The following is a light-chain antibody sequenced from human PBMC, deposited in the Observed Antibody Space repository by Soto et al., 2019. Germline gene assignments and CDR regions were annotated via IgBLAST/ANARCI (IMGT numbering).Light chain of an antibody. CDR2: EVS. J-gene: IGLJ3*02. CDR1: SSDVGGYNY. V-gene: IGLV2-14*01. CDR3: CSFTNSYTWV. Sequence: QSALTQPASVSGSPGQSITISCTGTSSDVGGYNYVSWFQHHPGKVPKLMIYEVSHRPSGVSDRFSGSKSGTTASLTISGLQAEDEADYYCCSFTNSYTWVFGGGTKVNVL.